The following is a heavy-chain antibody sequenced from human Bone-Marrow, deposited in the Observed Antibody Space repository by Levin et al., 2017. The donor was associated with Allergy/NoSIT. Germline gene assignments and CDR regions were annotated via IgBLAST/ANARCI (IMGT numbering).Heavy chain of an antibody. CDR2: KYYSGDS. D-gene: IGHD6-19*01. CDR1: GGSISISSHY. Sequence: PSETLSLTCTVSGGSISISSHYWGWIRQPPGRGLEWIGSKYYSGDSHYNPSLKSRVNISVDTSKNQYTLKMTSVTAADTALYHCARQTTIAVAGTNVFDIWGQGTMVTVSS. CDR3: ARQTTIAVAGTNVFDI. V-gene: IGHV4-39*01. J-gene: IGHJ3*02.